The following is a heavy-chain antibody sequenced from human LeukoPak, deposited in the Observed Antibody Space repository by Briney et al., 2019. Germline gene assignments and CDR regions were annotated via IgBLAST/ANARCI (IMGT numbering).Heavy chain of an antibody. D-gene: IGHD1-7*01. CDR2: MNPNSGNT. Sequence: ASVKVSCKASGYTFTSYDINWLRQATGQGLEWMGRMNPNSGNTGYAQKFQGRVTMTRNTSISTAYVELSSLRSEDTAVYYCARDARRGVELKAFDIWGQGTMVTVSS. CDR3: ARDARRGVELKAFDI. J-gene: IGHJ3*02. CDR1: GYTFTSYD. V-gene: IGHV1-8*01.